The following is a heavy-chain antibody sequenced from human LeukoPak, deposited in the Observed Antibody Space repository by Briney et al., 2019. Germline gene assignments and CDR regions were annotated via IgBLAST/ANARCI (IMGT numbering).Heavy chain of an antibody. D-gene: IGHD3-22*01. Sequence: SETLSLTCAVYGGSFSGYYWSWIRQPPGKGLEWIGEINHSGSTNYNPSLKSRVTISVDTSKNQFSLKLSSVTAADTAVYYCARAYYDSSGYGFDYWGQGTLVTVSS. V-gene: IGHV4-34*01. CDR3: ARAYYDSSGYGFDY. J-gene: IGHJ4*02. CDR2: INHSGST. CDR1: GGSFSGYY.